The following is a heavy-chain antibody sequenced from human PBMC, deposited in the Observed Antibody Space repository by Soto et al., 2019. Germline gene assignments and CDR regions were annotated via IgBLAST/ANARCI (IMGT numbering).Heavy chain of an antibody. CDR2: IDPSDSYT. J-gene: IGHJ6*02. D-gene: IGHD4-17*01. V-gene: IGHV5-10-1*01. Sequence: SCKGSGYIFTSYLISWVRRMPGKGLEWMGRIDPSDSYTNYSPSFQGHVTISADKSISTAYLQWSSLKASDTAMYYCARHGDYVAFYYYGMDVWGQGTTVTVSS. CDR3: ARHGDYVAFYYYGMDV. CDR1: GYIFTSYL.